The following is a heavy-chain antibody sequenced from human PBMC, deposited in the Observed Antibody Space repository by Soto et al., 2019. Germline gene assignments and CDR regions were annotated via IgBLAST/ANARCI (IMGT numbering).Heavy chain of an antibody. CDR2: ISGSGGST. Sequence: GGSLRLSCAASGFTFSSYAMSWVRQAPGKGLEWVSAISGSGGSTYYADSVKGRFTISRDNSKNTLYLQMNSLRAEDTAVYYCAKDEGVVYYDYIWGSYRPYYFDYWGQGTLVTVSS. V-gene: IGHV3-23*01. J-gene: IGHJ4*02. CDR3: AKDEGVVYYDYIWGSYRPYYFDY. CDR1: GFTFSSYA. D-gene: IGHD3-16*02.